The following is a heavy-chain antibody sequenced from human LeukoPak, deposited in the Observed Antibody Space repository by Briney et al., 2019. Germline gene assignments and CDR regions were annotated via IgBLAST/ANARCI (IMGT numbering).Heavy chain of an antibody. D-gene: IGHD1-26*01. J-gene: IGHJ4*02. CDR1: GFTVSSNY. CDR2: IYSGGST. CDR3: ARTKIVGATRDY. Sequence: GGSLRLSCAASGFTVSSNYMSWVRQAPGKGLEWVSVIYSGGSTYYADSVKGRFTISRDNSKNTLYLQMNSLRAGDTAVYYCARTKIVGATRDYWGQGTLVTVSS. V-gene: IGHV3-66*02.